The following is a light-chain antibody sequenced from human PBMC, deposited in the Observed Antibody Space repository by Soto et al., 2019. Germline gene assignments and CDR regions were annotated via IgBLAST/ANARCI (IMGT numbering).Light chain of an antibody. CDR2: DAS. CDR3: QQRSNWPEYT. J-gene: IGKJ2*01. CDR1: QSVSSY. Sequence: EIVLTQSPATLSLSPGERSTLSCRASQSVSSYLAWYQQKPGQAPRLLIYDASNRATGIPARFNGSGSGTAFNLTISSLEPEDCAVYYWQQRSNWPEYTFGQGTKLESK. V-gene: IGKV3-11*01.